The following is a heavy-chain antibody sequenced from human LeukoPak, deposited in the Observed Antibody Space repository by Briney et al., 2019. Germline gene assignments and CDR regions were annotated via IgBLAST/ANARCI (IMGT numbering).Heavy chain of an antibody. D-gene: IGHD3-22*01. CDR1: GFTFSSYA. Sequence: GGSLRLSCAASGFTFSSYAMSWVRQAPGRGLEWVSAISGSGGSTYYADSVKGRFTISRDNSKNTLYLQMNSMRAEDTAVYYCAKDPYYYDSSGYRYFDYWGQGTLVTVSS. V-gene: IGHV3-23*01. CDR3: AKDPYYYDSSGYRYFDY. J-gene: IGHJ4*02. CDR2: ISGSGGST.